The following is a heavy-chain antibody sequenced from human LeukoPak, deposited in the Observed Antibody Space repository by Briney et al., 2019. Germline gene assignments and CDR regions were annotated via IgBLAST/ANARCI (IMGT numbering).Heavy chain of an antibody. CDR3: ARGLRGYYDISFDY. V-gene: IGHV4-39*07. D-gene: IGHD3-9*01. J-gene: IGHJ4*02. CDR1: GGSISSSSYY. CDR2: IYHSGST. Sequence: PSETLSLTCTVSGGSISSSSYYWGWIRQPPGKGLEWIGSIYHSGSTYYNPSLKSRVTISIDTSKNQFSLNLSSVTAADTAVFYCARGLRGYYDISFDYWGQGTLVTVSS.